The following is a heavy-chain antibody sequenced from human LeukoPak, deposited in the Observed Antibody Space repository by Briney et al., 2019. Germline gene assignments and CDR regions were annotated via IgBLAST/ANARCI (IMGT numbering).Heavy chain of an antibody. V-gene: IGHV3-13*04. CDR2: IGTGGNT. CDR3: VRGGEIAFDS. Sequence: GGSLRLSCAASGFTFSRYDMHWVRQATGEGLEWISSIGTGGNTYYIGSVKGRFTISRENAKSSLYLQMNSLRAGDTAVYYCVRGGEIAFDSWGQGTLVTVSS. J-gene: IGHJ5*01. D-gene: IGHD3-16*01. CDR1: GFTFSRYD.